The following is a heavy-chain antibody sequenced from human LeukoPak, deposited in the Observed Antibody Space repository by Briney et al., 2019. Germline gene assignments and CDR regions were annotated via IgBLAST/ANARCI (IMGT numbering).Heavy chain of an antibody. CDR3: ARAVTSTEGY. V-gene: IGHV3-7*03. CDR2: INAGGRGR. D-gene: IGHD4-17*01. CDR1: GFTFSNAW. J-gene: IGHJ4*02. Sequence: GGSMRLSSAASGFTFSNAWMSWDRHAPGKGLEWVASINAGGRGRYYVDSVKGRFTISRDNAQKSLYLEMHSLRAEDTAVYYCARAVTSTEGYWGQGTLVTVSS.